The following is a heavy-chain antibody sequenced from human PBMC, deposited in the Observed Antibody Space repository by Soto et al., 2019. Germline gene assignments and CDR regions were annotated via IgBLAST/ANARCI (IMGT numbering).Heavy chain of an antibody. Sequence: QLQLQESGPGLVKPSETLSLTCTVSGGSISSSSYYWGWIRQPPGKGLEGIGSIYYSGSTYYNPSLKSRVTIPVDTSKNQFSRKLSSVTAADTAVYYCARHTPAISISDHWGQGTLVTVSS. CDR2: IYYSGST. CDR3: ARHTPAISISDH. D-gene: IGHD2-15*01. V-gene: IGHV4-39*01. CDR1: GGSISSSSYY. J-gene: IGHJ4*02.